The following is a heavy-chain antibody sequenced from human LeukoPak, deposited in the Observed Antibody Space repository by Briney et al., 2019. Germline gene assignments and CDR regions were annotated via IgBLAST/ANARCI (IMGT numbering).Heavy chain of an antibody. J-gene: IGHJ4*02. D-gene: IGHD3-22*01. V-gene: IGHV3-30*18. CDR3: AKDLMRGYYDSSGYYSYFDY. Sequence: GGSLRLSCAASGFTFSSYGMHWVRQAPGKGLEWVAVISYDGSNKYYADSVKGRFTISRDNSKNTLYLQTNSLRAEDTAVYYCAKDLMRGYYDSSGYYSYFDYWGQGTLVTVSS. CDR2: ISYDGSNK. CDR1: GFTFSSYG.